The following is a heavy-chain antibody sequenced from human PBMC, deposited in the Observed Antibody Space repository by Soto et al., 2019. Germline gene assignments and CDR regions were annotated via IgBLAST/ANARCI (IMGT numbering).Heavy chain of an antibody. D-gene: IGHD3-22*01. J-gene: IGHJ4*02. Sequence: QVQLVESGGGVVQPGRSLRLSCAASGFTFSSYGMHWVRQAPGKGLEWVAVIWYDGSNKYYADSVKGRFTISRDNSKNTLYLQMNRLRAEDTAVYYCARDYYDSRRDYFDYWGQGTLVTVSS. CDR2: IWYDGSNK. CDR3: ARDYYDSRRDYFDY. CDR1: GFTFSSYG. V-gene: IGHV3-33*01.